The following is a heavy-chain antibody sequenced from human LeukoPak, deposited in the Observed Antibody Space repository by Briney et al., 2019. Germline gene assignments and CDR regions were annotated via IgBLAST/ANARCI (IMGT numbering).Heavy chain of an antibody. Sequence: GRSLRLSCAASGFTFSSYAMHWVRQAPGKGLEWVAVISYDGSNKYYADSVKGRFTISRDNSKNTLYLQMNSLRAEDTAVYYCAKDYDQEDYGMDVWGQGTTVTVSS. CDR1: GFTFSSYA. D-gene: IGHD3-3*01. V-gene: IGHV3-30-3*01. CDR2: ISYDGSNK. CDR3: AKDYDQEDYGMDV. J-gene: IGHJ6*02.